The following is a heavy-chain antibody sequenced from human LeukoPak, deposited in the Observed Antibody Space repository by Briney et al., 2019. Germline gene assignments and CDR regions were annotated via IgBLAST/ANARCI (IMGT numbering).Heavy chain of an antibody. J-gene: IGHJ6*02. D-gene: IGHD4-17*01. V-gene: IGHV5-51*01. CDR3: ARLAGYGDPLDYYYYGMDV. Sequence: PGESLKISCKASGYSFTSYWIGWVRQMPGKGLEWMGIIYPGDSDTKYSPSFQGQVTISADKSISTAYLQWSSLKASDSAMFYCARLAGYGDPLDYYYYGMDVWGQGTTVTVSS. CDR1: GYSFTSYW. CDR2: IYPGDSDT.